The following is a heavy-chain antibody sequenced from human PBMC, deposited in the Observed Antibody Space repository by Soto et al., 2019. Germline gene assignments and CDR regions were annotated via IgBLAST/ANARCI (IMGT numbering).Heavy chain of an antibody. CDR3: AREVSAMVPYFDY. Sequence: EVQLVESGGGLVQPGGSLRLSCAASGFTVSSNYRSWVRQAPGKGLEWVSVIYSGGSTYYADSVKGRFTISRDNSKNTLYLQMNSLRAEDTAVYYCAREVSAMVPYFDYWGQGTLVTVSS. V-gene: IGHV3-66*01. CDR1: GFTVSSNY. CDR2: IYSGGST. J-gene: IGHJ4*02. D-gene: IGHD5-18*01.